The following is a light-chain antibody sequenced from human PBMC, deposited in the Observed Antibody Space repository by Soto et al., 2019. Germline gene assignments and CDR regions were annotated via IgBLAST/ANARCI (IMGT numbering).Light chain of an antibody. CDR2: DTS. V-gene: IGKV1-33*01. J-gene: IGKJ3*01. Sequence: DLQMTQSPSSLSASVGDRVTITCQATQNISKYLNWYQQKPGQAPNLLIYDTSNLETGVPSRFSGGGSGTEFTFTIGSLQPEDIATYYCQQYYNLYTFGPGTKVDL. CDR1: QNISKY. CDR3: QQYYNLYT.